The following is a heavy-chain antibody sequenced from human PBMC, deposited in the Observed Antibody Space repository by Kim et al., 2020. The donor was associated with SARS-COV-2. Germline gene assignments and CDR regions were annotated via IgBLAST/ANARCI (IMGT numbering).Heavy chain of an antibody. V-gene: IGHV4-34*01. Sequence: PSLKSRVTISVDTSKNQFSLKLSSVTAADTAVYYCARGKIRGYSYGVFDYWGQGTLVTVSS. CDR3: ARGKIRGYSYGVFDY. J-gene: IGHJ4*02. D-gene: IGHD5-18*01.